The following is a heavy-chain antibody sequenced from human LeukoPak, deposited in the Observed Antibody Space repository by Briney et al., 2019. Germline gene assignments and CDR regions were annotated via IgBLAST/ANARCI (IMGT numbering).Heavy chain of an antibody. V-gene: IGHV3-53*01. CDR3: ERDGYGTNYMDV. CDR1: GFIVPSNF. D-gene: IGHD2-2*01. CDR2: IYSGGTT. J-gene: IGHJ6*03. Sequence: GGSLRLSWAASGFIVPSNFMSCVRQAPGKGPEWVSVIYSGGTTYYADSVKGRFTISRDNSKNTLYLQMNSLRAEDTAVHYCERDGYGTNYMDVWGKGTTVTVSS.